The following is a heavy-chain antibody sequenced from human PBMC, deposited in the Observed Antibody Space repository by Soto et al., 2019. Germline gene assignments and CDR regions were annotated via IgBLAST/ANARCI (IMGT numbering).Heavy chain of an antibody. V-gene: IGHV3-33*01. CDR3: ARDGEGYCSGGSCYSTYAFDI. CDR1: GFTFSSYG. J-gene: IGHJ3*02. D-gene: IGHD2-15*01. Sequence: GGSLRLSCAASGFTFSSYGMHWVRQAPGKGLEWVAVIWYDGSNKYYADSVKGRFTISRDNSKNTLYLQMNSLRAEDTAVYYCARDGEGYCSGGSCYSTYAFDIWGQGTMVTVSS. CDR2: IWYDGSNK.